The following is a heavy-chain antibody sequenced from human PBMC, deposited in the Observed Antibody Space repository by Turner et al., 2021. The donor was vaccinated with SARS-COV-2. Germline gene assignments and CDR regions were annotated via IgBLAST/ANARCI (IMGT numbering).Heavy chain of an antibody. CDR2: IGSPSST. J-gene: IGHJ4*02. CDR1: GLKFNNYT. CDR3: ARGCTNAVCIQY. D-gene: IGHD2-8*01. Sequence: EVQLVDAGGGLVKPGGSLRLSGAASGLKFNNYTMTWVRQPPGKGLEWVSSIGSPSSTYYADSVKGRFTISRDNAKNSLFLQMNSLRGEDTAVYYCARGCTNAVCIQYWGQGTLVTVSS. V-gene: IGHV3-21*01.